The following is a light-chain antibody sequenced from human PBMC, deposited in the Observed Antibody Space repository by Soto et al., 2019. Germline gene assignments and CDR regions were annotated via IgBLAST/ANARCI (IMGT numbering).Light chain of an antibody. Sequence: EIVMTQSPATLSVSPGERATLSCRASQSFSSNLAWYQQKPGQAPRLLIYGASTRATGIPARFSGSGSGTEFTLTISSLQSEDFAVYYCQQRNNWPTFGQGTKV. V-gene: IGKV3-15*01. CDR2: GAS. CDR3: QQRNNWPT. J-gene: IGKJ1*01. CDR1: QSFSSN.